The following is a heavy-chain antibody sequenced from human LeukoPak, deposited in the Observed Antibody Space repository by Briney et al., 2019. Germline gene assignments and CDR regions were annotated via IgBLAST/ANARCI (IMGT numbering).Heavy chain of an antibody. Sequence: PSETLSFTCTVSGGSISSYYWSWIRQPPGKGLEWIGYIYYSGSTNYNPSLKSRVTISVDTSKNQFSLKLSSVTAADTAVYYCARDKGTSYLSSFDYWGQGTLVTVSS. CDR3: ARDKGTSYLSSFDY. V-gene: IGHV4-59*01. CDR2: IYYSGST. D-gene: IGHD6-6*01. CDR1: GGSISSYY. J-gene: IGHJ4*02.